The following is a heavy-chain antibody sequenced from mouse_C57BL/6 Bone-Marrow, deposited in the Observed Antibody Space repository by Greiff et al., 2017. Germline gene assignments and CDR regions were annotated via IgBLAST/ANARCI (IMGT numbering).Heavy chain of an antibody. J-gene: IGHJ1*03. CDR3: ARGGYYVV. D-gene: IGHD2-3*01. CDR2: INPSTGGT. Sequence: VQLQQSGPELVKPGASVKISCKASGYSFTGYYMNWVKQSPEKSLEWIGEINPSTGGTTYNQKFKAKATLTVDKSSSTAYMRLKGLTSEDSAVYYCARGGYYVVWGTGTTVTVSS. V-gene: IGHV1-42*01. CDR1: GYSFTGYY.